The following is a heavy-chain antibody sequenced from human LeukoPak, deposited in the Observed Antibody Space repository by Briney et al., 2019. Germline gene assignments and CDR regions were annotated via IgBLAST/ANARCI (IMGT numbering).Heavy chain of an antibody. CDR1: GFTFSSYA. J-gene: IGHJ6*03. V-gene: IGHV3-23*01. CDR3: AKSGSNSDYYFYYMDV. Sequence: GGSLRLSCAASGFTFSSYAMSWVRQAPEKGLEWVSVISGSGGSTYYADSVKGRFTISRDNSKNTLYLQMNSLRAEDTAVYYCAKSGSNSDYYFYYMDVWGKGTTVTVSS. D-gene: IGHD4-11*01. CDR2: ISGSGGST.